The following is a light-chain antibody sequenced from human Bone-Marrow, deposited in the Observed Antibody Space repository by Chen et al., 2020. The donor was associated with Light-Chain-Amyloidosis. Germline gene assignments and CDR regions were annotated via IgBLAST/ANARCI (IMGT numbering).Light chain of an antibody. CDR3: QSADSSGTYEVI. CDR1: DLPTKY. V-gene: IGLV3-25*03. J-gene: IGLJ2*01. Sequence: SYELTQPPSVSVSPGQTARITCSGDDLPTKYAYWYQQKPGQAPVLVIQRDTERPSGISERFFGASAGTTATLTISGVQAEDEADYHCQSADSSGTYEVIFGGGTKLTVL. CDR2: RDT.